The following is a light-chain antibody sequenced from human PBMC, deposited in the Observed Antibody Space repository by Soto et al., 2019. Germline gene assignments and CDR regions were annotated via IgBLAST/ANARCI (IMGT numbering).Light chain of an antibody. CDR2: KAS. Sequence: DIQMTQSPSTLSASVRDRVTITCRASQSISSWLAWYQQKPGKAPKLLIYKASSLESGVPSRFSGSGSGTEFTLTISSLQPDDFATYHCQQYNRYWTFGQGTKVEIK. CDR1: QSISSW. J-gene: IGKJ1*01. CDR3: QQYNRYWT. V-gene: IGKV1-5*03.